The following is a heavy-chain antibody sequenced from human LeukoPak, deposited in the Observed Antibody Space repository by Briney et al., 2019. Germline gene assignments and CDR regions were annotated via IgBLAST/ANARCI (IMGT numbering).Heavy chain of an antibody. V-gene: IGHV3-74*03. CDR2: IKSDGSAT. D-gene: IGHD3-10*01. J-gene: IGHJ4*02. Sequence: GGSLRLSCAASGFTFSTYWMHWVRQAPGKGLVWVSRIKSDGSATTYADFVKGRFTVSRDNAKNTLYLQVSSLRAEDTAMYFCARVGGRGSIGGDCWGQGTLVTVSS. CDR1: GFTFSTYW. CDR3: ARVGGRGSIGGDC.